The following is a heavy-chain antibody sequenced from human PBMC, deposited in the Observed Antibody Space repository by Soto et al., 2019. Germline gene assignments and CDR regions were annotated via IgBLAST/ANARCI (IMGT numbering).Heavy chain of an antibody. CDR1: GDSVTSGAYY. D-gene: IGHD2-15*01. V-gene: IGHV4-31*11. Sequence: SETLSLTCAASGDSVTSGAYYWSWIRQHPGKGLEWIGYIYYSGSTYYNPSLKSRVTISVDTSKNQFSLKLSSVTAADTAVYYCARRGRDIVTKEGAFDIWGQGTMVTVSS. CDR2: IYYSGST. CDR3: ARRGRDIVTKEGAFDI. J-gene: IGHJ3*02.